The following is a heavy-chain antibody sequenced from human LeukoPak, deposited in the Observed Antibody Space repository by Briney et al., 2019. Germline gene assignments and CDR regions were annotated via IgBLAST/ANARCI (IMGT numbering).Heavy chain of an antibody. J-gene: IGHJ4*02. Sequence: PGGSLRLSCAASGFTFSAYAMSWVRQAPGKGLEWVSTLSDTDTGTYYADSVKGRFTISGDTSKNTLYLQMSGLRAEDTAIYYCAKELTRMTVAGTFGYWGQGALVTVSS. CDR2: LSDTDTGT. D-gene: IGHD6-19*01. CDR3: AKELTRMTVAGTFGY. V-gene: IGHV3-23*01. CDR1: GFTFSAYA.